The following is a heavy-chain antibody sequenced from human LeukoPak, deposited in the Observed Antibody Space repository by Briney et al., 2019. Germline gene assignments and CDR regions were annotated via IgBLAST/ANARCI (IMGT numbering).Heavy chain of an antibody. V-gene: IGHV4-61*02. CDR2: IYTSGST. Sequence: PSETLSLTCTVSGGSISSGSYYWSWIRKPAGKGLEWIGRIYTSGSTNYNPSLKSRVTISVDTSKNQFSLKLSSVTAADTAVYYCARGYCSGGSCYSYYYYNYMDVWAKGPRSPSP. CDR1: GGSISSGSYY. D-gene: IGHD2-15*01. CDR3: ARGYCSGGSCYSYYYYNYMDV. J-gene: IGHJ6*03.